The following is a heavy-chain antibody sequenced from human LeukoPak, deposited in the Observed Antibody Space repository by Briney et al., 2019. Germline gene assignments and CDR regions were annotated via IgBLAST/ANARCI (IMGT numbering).Heavy chain of an antibody. V-gene: IGHV4-61*02. Sequence: PSETLSLTCTVSGGSLSCGSYYWSWIRQPAGQGLEYIGRMYTSGSTKYNPSLKSRVTISVDTSKNQFSLKLSSVTAADTAVYYCARGYYGSGYYYRNWYFDLWGRGTLVTVSS. CDR1: GGSLSCGSYY. CDR3: ARGYYGSGYYYRNWYFDL. CDR2: MYTSGST. J-gene: IGHJ2*01. D-gene: IGHD3-22*01.